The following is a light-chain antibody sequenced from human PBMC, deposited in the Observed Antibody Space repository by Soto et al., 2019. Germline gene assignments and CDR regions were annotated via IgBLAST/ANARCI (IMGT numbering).Light chain of an antibody. J-gene: IGKJ5*01. V-gene: IGKV3-20*01. CDR1: QSVSSSY. CDR3: QQYNNWPT. CDR2: GVS. Sequence: EIVLTQSPATLSLSPGEGATLSCRASQSVSSSYLAWYQQKPGQAPRLLIYGVSSRATGIPDRFSGSGSGTDFTLTISRLEPEDFAVYYCQQYNNWPTFGQGTRLEIK.